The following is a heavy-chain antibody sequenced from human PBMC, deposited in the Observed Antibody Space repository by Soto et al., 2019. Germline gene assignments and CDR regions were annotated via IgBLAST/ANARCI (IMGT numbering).Heavy chain of an antibody. V-gene: IGHV1-18*01. CDR3: ARRDYYSYGMDV. CDR2: ISTHNGNT. Sequence: QVQLVQSGAEVKKPGASVKVSCKTSGYTFVRYGITWVRQAAGQGLEWMGWISTHNGNTNYGKKLQGRVTMTTDTSTSTAYMELWSLRSDDTAVYYCARRDYYSYGMDVWGQGTTVIVSS. CDR1: GYTFVRYG. J-gene: IGHJ6*02.